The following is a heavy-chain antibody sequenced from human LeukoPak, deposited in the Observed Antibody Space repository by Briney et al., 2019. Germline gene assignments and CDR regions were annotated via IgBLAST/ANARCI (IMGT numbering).Heavy chain of an antibody. V-gene: IGHV4-61*09. CDR3: ARLPYSNLPFLVDV. CDR2: INHSGST. J-gene: IGHJ6*04. CDR1: GGSISTGSYY. Sequence: TSQTLSLTCTVSGGSISTGSYYWSWIRQPAGKGLEWIGEINHSGSTNYNPSLKSRVTISVDTSKNQFSLKLSSVTAADTAVYYCARLPYSNLPFLVDVWGKGTTVTVSS. D-gene: IGHD4-11*01.